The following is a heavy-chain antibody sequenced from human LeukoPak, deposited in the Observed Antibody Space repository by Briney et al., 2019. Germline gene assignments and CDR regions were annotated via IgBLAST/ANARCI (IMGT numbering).Heavy chain of an antibody. V-gene: IGHV3-74*01. CDR2: INGDGSTI. CDR3: ARAGNFRFDY. CDR1: GFTFSSSW. Sequence: GESLRLSCAASGFTFSSSWLHWVRQAPGEGPVWVSRINGDGSTINYADSVKGRFTISRDNAKNTLYLQMNSLRPEDTAVYYCARAGNFRFDYWGQGTLVTVAS. J-gene: IGHJ4*02. D-gene: IGHD1-14*01.